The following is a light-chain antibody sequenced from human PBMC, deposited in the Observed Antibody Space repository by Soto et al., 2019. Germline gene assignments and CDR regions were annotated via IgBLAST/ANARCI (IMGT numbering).Light chain of an antibody. J-gene: IGLJ2*01. Sequence: QLVLTQTPSASGTPGQRVTISCSGSNSNMGRNYVYWYQQVPGTAPKLLMYRNDVRPSGVPDRFTGSKSGTSASLAISGLRSEDEADYYGAVWDNSLNGVAFGGVTKLTVL. CDR2: RND. CDR3: AVWDNSLNGVA. CDR1: NSNMGRNY. V-gene: IGLV1-47*01.